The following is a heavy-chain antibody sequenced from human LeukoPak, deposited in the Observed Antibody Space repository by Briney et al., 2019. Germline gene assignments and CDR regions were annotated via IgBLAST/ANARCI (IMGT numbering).Heavy chain of an antibody. CDR1: GLTFSNAW. CDR3: AKDVSYGSGSRTFDY. CDR2: IKSKTDGETT. Sequence: GGSLRLSCAASGLTFSNAWMSWVRQAPGKGLEWIGRIKSKTDGETTDYAAPVKGRFTISRDDSKNTLYLQMNSLRAEDTAVYYCAKDVSYGSGSRTFDYWGQGTLVTVSS. D-gene: IGHD3-10*01. J-gene: IGHJ4*02. V-gene: IGHV3-15*01.